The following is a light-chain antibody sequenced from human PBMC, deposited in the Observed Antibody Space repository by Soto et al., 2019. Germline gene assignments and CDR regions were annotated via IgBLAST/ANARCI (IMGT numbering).Light chain of an antibody. CDR3: ASYTRTTTLV. J-gene: IGLJ2*01. CDR1: ISDIGGYNF. Sequence: QSALTQPASVSGSPGKSITISCTGTISDIGGYNFISWYQHHPGKAPKLVIYDVNNRPSGISYRFAGSKSGNTASLTISGLQAEDEADYYCASYTRTTTLVFGGGTKVTVL. CDR2: DVN. V-gene: IGLV2-14*01.